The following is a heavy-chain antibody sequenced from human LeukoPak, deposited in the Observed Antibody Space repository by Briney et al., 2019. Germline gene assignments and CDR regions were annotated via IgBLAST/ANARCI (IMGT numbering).Heavy chain of an antibody. Sequence: GGSLRLSCAASGFTFSSYAMSWVRQAPGKGLEWVSAISGSGGSTYYADSVKGRFTISRDNSKNTLYLQMNSLRAEDTDVYYCAKGLRITMVRGVIMNSDYWGQGTLVTVSS. CDR3: AKGLRITMVRGVIMNSDY. D-gene: IGHD3-10*01. CDR1: GFTFSSYA. CDR2: ISGSGGST. J-gene: IGHJ4*02. V-gene: IGHV3-23*01.